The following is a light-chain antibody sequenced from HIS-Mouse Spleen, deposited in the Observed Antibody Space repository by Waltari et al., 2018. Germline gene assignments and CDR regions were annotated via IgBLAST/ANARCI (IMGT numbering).Light chain of an antibody. J-gene: IGLJ1*01. CDR1: SSDGGGYNY. CDR3: SSYTSSSTPYV. V-gene: IGLV2-14*01. Sequence: QSALTQPASVSGSPGQSITISCTGTSSDGGGYNYVSWYQQDPGKAPKLMIYEVSNRPSGVSNRFSGSKSGNTASLTISGLQAEDEADYYCSSYTSSSTPYVFGTGTKVTVL. CDR2: EVS.